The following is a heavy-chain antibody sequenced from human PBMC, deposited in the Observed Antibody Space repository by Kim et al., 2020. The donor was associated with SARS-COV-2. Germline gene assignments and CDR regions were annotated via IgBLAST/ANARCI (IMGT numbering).Heavy chain of an antibody. CDR3: AKGACRSSCLPVDY. J-gene: IGHJ4*02. V-gene: IGHV3-23*01. Sequence: GGSLRLSCAASGFTFSSYSMSWVRQAPGKGLEWVSAISGSGGSTYYADSVKGRFTISRDNSKNTLYLQMNSLRAEDTAVYYCAKGACRSSCLPVDYWGQGTLVTVSS. CDR1: GFTFSSYS. D-gene: IGHD6-13*01. CDR2: ISGSGGST.